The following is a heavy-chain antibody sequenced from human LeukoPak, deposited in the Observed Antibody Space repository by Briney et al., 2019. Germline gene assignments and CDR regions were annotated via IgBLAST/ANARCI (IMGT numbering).Heavy chain of an antibody. CDR2: ISYDGSNK. CDR3: ARDAGYQPYYYMDV. J-gene: IGHJ6*03. D-gene: IGHD2-2*01. CDR1: GFTFSSYV. V-gene: IGHV3-30*04. Sequence: GRSLRLSCAASGFTFSSYVMHWVRQAPGKGLEWVAIISYDGSNKYYADSVKGRFTISRDNSKNTLYLQMNSLRAEDTAVYYCARDAGYQPYYYMDVWGKGTTVTVSS.